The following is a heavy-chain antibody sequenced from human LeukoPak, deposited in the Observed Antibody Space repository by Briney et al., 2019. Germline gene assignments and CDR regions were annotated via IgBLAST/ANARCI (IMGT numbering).Heavy chain of an antibody. Sequence: SETLSLTCTVSGGSISSYYWSWIRQPPRKGLEWIGYIYYSGSTNYNPSLKSRVTISVDTSKNQFSLKLSSVTAADTAVYYCARGNGYYDYVWGSYRPAALNFDYWGQGTLVTVSS. V-gene: IGHV4-59*01. J-gene: IGHJ4*02. CDR1: GGSISSYY. D-gene: IGHD3-16*02. CDR3: ARGNGYYDYVWGSYRPAALNFDY. CDR2: IYYSGST.